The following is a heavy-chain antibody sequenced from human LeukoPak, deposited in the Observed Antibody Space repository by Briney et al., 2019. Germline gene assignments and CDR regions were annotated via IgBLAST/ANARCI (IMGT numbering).Heavy chain of an antibody. CDR2: IYHSGST. V-gene: IGHV4-59*12. D-gene: IGHD3-9*01. CDR1: GGSISSYY. J-gene: IGHJ4*02. CDR3: ARGDILTGYQDY. Sequence: SETLSLTCTVSGGSISSYYWSWIRQPPGKGLEWIGYIYHSGSTYYNPSLKSRVTISVDRSKNQFSLKLSSVTAADTAVYYCARGDILTGYQDYWGQGTLVTVSS.